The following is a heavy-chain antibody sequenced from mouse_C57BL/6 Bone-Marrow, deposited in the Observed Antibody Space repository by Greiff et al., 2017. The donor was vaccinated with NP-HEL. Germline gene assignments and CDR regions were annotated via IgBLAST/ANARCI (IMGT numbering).Heavy chain of an antibody. CDR1: GFTFSSYG. V-gene: IGHV5-6*02. CDR2: ISSGGSYT. J-gene: IGHJ2*03. CDR3: ARHYSSNYFDY. Sequence: EVMLVESGGDLVKPGGSLKLSCAASGFTFSSYGMSWVRQTPDKRLEWVATISSGGSYTYYTDSVKGRFTISRDNAKNTLYLQMSSLKSEDTAMYYCARHYSSNYFDYGGQGTSLTVSA. D-gene: IGHD2-5*01.